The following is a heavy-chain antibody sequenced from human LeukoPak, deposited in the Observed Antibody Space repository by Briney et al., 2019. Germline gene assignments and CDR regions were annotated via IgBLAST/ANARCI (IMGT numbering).Heavy chain of an antibody. Sequence: PSETLSLTCTVSGGSISSYYWSWIRHPPGKGLELIGYISYSGSTNYNPSLKSRVTISVDTSRNQFSLKLSSVPAADTAVYYCARGRLGGSGSYYNVLDYWGQGTLVTVSS. CDR2: ISYSGST. D-gene: IGHD3-10*01. V-gene: IGHV4-59*01. J-gene: IGHJ4*02. CDR3: ARGRLGGSGSYYNVLDY. CDR1: GGSISSYY.